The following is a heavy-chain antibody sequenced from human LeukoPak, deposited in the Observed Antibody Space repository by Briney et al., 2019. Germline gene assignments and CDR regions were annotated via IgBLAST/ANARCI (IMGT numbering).Heavy chain of an antibody. Sequence: PGGSLRLSCAVSGFTFNNYAIHWVRQAPGKGLEWVAFISYDGITKYYADSAKGRFTISRDNSQNTLDLQMNSLRAEDTAVYYCARDLSERYSTDYWGQGTLVTVSS. CDR1: GFTFNNYA. D-gene: IGHD1-26*01. V-gene: IGHV3-30-3*01. CDR2: ISYDGITK. CDR3: ARDLSERYSTDY. J-gene: IGHJ4*02.